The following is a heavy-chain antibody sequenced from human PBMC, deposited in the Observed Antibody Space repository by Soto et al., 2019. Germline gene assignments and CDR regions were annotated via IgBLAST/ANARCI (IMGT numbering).Heavy chain of an antibody. Sequence: GAAQIPSGALAGFNFAIYTMVWVRTAPGKGLKWVSDIRGSGGSTYYADSVKGRFTISRDNSKNTLYLQMNSLRAEDTAVYYCAKDGAHYCSGGSCGYYYGMDVWSQGNKV. V-gene: IGHV3-23*01. CDR2: IRGSGGST. D-gene: IGHD2-15*01. CDR3: AKDGAHYCSGGSCGYYYGMDV. J-gene: IGHJ6*02. CDR1: GFNFAIYT.